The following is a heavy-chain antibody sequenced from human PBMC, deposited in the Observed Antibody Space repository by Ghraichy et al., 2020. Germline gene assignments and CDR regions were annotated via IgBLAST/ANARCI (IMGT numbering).Heavy chain of an antibody. J-gene: IGHJ3*02. Sequence: SETLSLTCTVSGASISDYYWSWIRQPPGKGLEWIAYMFYSGNTNYNPSLKSRVTISVDTSKKQFSLKLRSVTAADTAVYYCARLGGYPLSAFDIWGQGTMVTVSS. D-gene: IGHD3-22*01. CDR3: ARLGGYPLSAFDI. CDR1: GASISDYY. CDR2: MFYSGNT. V-gene: IGHV4-59*01.